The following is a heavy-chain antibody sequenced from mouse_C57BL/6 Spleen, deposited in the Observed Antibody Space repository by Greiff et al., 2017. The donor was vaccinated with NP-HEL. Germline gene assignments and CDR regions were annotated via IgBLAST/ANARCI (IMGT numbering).Heavy chain of an antibody. CDR1: GYTFTSYD. D-gene: IGHD2-3*01. Sequence: QVQLQQSGPELVKPGASVKLSCKASGYTFTSYDINWVKQRPGQGLEWIGWIYPRDGSTKYNEKFKGKATLTVDTSSSTAYMELHSQTSEDYAVDCWACDDGYSFANWGQGTLVTVSA. CDR2: IYPRDGST. V-gene: IGHV1-85*01. J-gene: IGHJ3*01. CDR3: ACDDGYSFAN.